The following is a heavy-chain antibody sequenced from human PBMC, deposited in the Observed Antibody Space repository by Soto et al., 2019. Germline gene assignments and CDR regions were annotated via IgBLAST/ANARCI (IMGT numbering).Heavy chain of an antibody. CDR3: ARVLRGVVNWFDP. D-gene: IGHD3-10*01. Sequence: HLVQSGPEVKQPGASVTVSCKTSGDTFTNFGLSWVRQAPGQGLEWMGWIATYNSNKNYAQKCQGRLTLTTDTSTSTAYMELKSVGYDDTAVYYCARVLRGVVNWFDPWGQGTLVTVSS. CDR1: GDTFTNFG. V-gene: IGHV1-18*01. J-gene: IGHJ5*02. CDR2: IATYNSNK.